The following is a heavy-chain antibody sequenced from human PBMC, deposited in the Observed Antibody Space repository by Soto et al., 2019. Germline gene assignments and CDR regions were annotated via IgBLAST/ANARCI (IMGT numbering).Heavy chain of an antibody. CDR1: GGTFSRYA. Sequence: QVQLVQSGAEVKKPGSSVKVSCKASGGTFSRYAISWVRQAPGQGLEWMGGLTPMFGTANYAQKFQGRVTISXXEXTXXVHMDLWRLRSEDTAVYYCAQTLGSAVAGPGRFDLWGRGTLVIVSS. J-gene: IGHJ2*01. V-gene: IGHV1-69*05. D-gene: IGHD6-19*01. CDR2: LTPMFGTA. CDR3: AQTLGSAVAGPGRFDL.